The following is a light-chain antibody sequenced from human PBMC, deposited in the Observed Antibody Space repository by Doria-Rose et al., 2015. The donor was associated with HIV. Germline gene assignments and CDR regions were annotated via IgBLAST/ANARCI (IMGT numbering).Light chain of an antibody. J-gene: IGKJ1*01. CDR1: QSFSSTY. CDR3: HQYGTSWT. CDR2: DGS. Sequence: TQSPGTLSLSPGERATLSCRASQSFSSTYLAWYQQKPGQAPSLLIYDGSTRATGIPDGFSASGSGTDFTLTINRLGPEDFALYYCHQYGTSWTFGQGTKVEI. V-gene: IGKV3-20*01.